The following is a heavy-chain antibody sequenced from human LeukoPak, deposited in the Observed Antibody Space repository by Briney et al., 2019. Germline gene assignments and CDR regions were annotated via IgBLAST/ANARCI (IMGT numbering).Heavy chain of an antibody. J-gene: IGHJ4*02. D-gene: IGHD4-17*01. V-gene: IGHV4-31*03. Sequence: SETLSLTCTVSGGSISSGGYYCSWIRQHPGKGLEWIGYIYYSGSTYYNPSLKSRVTISVDTSKNQFSLKLSSVTAADTAVYYCARGDLRWSTFDYWGQGTLVTVSS. CDR2: IYYSGST. CDR3: ARGDLRWSTFDY. CDR1: GGSISSGGYY.